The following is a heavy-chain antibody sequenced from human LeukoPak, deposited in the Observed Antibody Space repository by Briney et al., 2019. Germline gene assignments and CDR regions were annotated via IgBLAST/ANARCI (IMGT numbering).Heavy chain of an antibody. CDR2: INVANGDT. CDR3: ASKPRGESRPFDY. J-gene: IGHJ4*02. CDR1: GYTFTAHA. D-gene: IGHD3-16*01. V-gene: IGHV1-3*01. Sequence: GASVKVSCKASGYTFTAHAVHWVRQAPGQRLEWMGWINVANGDTGYSQKFQDRVTITWDTSASTGYMEMSSLISEDTAVYYCASKPRGESRPFDYWGQGTLVTVSS.